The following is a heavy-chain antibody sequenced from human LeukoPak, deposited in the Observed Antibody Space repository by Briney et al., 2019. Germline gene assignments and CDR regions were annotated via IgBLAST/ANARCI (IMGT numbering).Heavy chain of an antibody. CDR3: ARGRLWDIAVVPAAQDAFDI. CDR2: MNPNSANT. D-gene: IGHD2-2*01. Sequence: ASVKVSCKASGYTFTSSDINWVRQATGQGLEWMGWMNPNSANTGYAQKFQGRVTITRNTSISTAYMELSSLRSEDTAVYYCARGRLWDIAVVPAAQDAFDIWGQGTMVTVSS. V-gene: IGHV1-8*03. J-gene: IGHJ3*02. CDR1: GYTFTSSD.